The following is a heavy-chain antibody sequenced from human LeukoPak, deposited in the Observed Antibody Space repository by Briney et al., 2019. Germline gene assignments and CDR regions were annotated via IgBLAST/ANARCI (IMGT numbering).Heavy chain of an antibody. CDR2: SYYSGST. CDR1: GGSISSSSYY. V-gene: IGHV4-39*01. CDR3: ATPYGEDLNYCYYMDV. J-gene: IGHJ6*03. D-gene: IGHD3-10*01. Sequence: SETLSLTCTVSGGSISSSSYYWSWIRQPPGKGLEWIGSSYYSGSTYYNPSLESRVTISVDTSKNQFSLKLSSVTAADTAVYYCATPYGEDLNYCYYMDVWGKGTTVTVSS.